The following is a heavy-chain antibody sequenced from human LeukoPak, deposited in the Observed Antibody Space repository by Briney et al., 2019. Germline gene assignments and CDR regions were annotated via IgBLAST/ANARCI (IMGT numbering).Heavy chain of an antibody. V-gene: IGHV3-48*03. CDR2: ISSSGSTI. CDR1: GFTFSSYE. CDR3: AREIRDSSGYYYTH. D-gene: IGHD3-22*01. Sequence: PGGSLRLSCAASGFTFSSYEMNWVRQAPGEGLEWVSYISSSGSTIYYADSVKGRFTISRDNAKNSLYLQMNSLRAEDTAVYYCAREIRDSSGYYYTHWGQGTLVTVSS. J-gene: IGHJ4*02.